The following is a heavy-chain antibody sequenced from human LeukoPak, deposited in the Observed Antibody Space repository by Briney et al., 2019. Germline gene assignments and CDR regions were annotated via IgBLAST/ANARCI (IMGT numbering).Heavy chain of an antibody. CDR2: INSDGSST. Sequence: GGSLRLSCAASGFTFSSYWMHWVRQAPRKGLVWVSRINSDGSSTSYADSVKGRFTISRDNAKNTLYLQMNSLRAEDTAVYYCARALWQQLVNWFDPWGQGTLVTVSS. V-gene: IGHV3-74*01. J-gene: IGHJ5*02. CDR3: ARALWQQLVNWFDP. D-gene: IGHD6-13*01. CDR1: GFTFSSYW.